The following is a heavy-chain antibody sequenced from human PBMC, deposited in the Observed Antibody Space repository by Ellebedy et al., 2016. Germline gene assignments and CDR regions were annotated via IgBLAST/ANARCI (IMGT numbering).Heavy chain of an antibody. D-gene: IGHD3/OR15-3a*01. J-gene: IGHJ4*02. CDR3: RHGHYADY. Sequence: GESLKISCGASGFSFNTFFMGWVRQAPGKGLEWVSTISAGGDNTQFADSVKGRFTVSRDNSRNTVYLQMNDLRVEDTALYYCRHGHYADYWGQGTLVTVSS. CDR2: ISAGGDNT. CDR1: GFSFNTFF. V-gene: IGHV3-23*01.